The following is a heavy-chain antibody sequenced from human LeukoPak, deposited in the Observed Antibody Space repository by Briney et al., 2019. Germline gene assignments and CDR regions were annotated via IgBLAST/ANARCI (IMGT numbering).Heavy chain of an antibody. V-gene: IGHV4-4*02. CDR2: IYHSGST. Sequence: PSETLSLTCAVSGGSISSSNWWSWVRQPPGKGLEWIGEIYHSGSTNYNPSLKSRVTISVDKSKNQFSLKLSSVTAADTAVYYCARGVSIMVRGVIISGVYFDYWGQGTLVTVSS. CDR3: ARGVSIMVRGVIISGVYFDY. D-gene: IGHD3-10*01. J-gene: IGHJ4*02. CDR1: GGSISSSNW.